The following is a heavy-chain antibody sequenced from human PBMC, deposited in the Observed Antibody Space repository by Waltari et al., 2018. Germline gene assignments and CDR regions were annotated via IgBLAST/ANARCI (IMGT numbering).Heavy chain of an antibody. CDR3: TTLDALWGE. D-gene: IGHD7-27*01. CDR1: GFGFRAAW. CDR2: IKRQRDGATT. J-gene: IGHJ4*01. V-gene: IGHV3-15*01. Sequence: EVKMVESGGGSMKPGDSLRLSCVASGFGFRAAWLTWVRQAPGKGFEWVGRIKRQRDGATTDFAASVRGRFSISRDDSQNMVFLQMNSLRTEDTALYYCTTLDALWGEWGHGTLVTVSS.